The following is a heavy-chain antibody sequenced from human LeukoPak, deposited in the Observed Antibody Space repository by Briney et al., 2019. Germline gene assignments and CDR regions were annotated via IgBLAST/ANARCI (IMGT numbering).Heavy chain of an antibody. J-gene: IGHJ4*02. CDR1: GFTFSSYW. CDR3: ARISSDCNGGSCYSEKDY. D-gene: IGHD2-15*01. V-gene: IGHV3-7*01. CDR2: IKTDGSQI. Sequence: GGSLRLSCVASGFTFSSYWMTWVRQAPGKGLEWVANIKTDGSQIYYVDSVKGRFTISRDNAKNSLYLQMNSLRAEDTAVYYCARISSDCNGGSCYSEKDYWGQGTLVTVSS.